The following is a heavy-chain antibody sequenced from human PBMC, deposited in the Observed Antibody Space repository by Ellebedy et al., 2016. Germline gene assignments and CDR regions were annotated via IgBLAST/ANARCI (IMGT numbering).Heavy chain of an antibody. D-gene: IGHD5-24*01. CDR1: GFTFDNYW. Sequence: GESLKISCAASGFTFDNYWMAWVRQAPGQGLEWVANIDDDGNEKFYVDSVRGRFTISRDYAKSSLYLQMNSLRADDTAVYYCARTRCARCSNWYYFDHWGQGTLVTVSS. V-gene: IGHV3-7*03. CDR3: ARTRCARCSNWYYFDH. J-gene: IGHJ4*02. CDR2: IDDDGNEK.